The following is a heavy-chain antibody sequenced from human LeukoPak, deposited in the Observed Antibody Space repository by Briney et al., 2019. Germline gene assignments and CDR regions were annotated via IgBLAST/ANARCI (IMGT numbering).Heavy chain of an antibody. J-gene: IGHJ3*02. D-gene: IGHD2-21*02. CDR1: GYTFTGYY. CDR3: ARSLNFLAYCGGDCYSNWYPDAFDI. Sequence: GASVKVSCKASGYTFTGYYMHWVRQAPGQGLEWMGWINPNSGGTNYAQKFQGRVTMTRDTSLSTAYMELSRLRSDDTAVYYCARSLNFLAYCGGDCYSNWYPDAFDIWGQGTMVTVSS. CDR2: INPNSGGT. V-gene: IGHV1-2*02.